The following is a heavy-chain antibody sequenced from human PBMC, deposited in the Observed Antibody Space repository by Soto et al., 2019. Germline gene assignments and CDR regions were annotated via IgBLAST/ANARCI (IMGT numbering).Heavy chain of an antibody. Sequence: ASVKVSCKASGYTFTCYGISWVRQAPGQGLEWMGWISAYNGNTNYAQKLQGRVTMTTDTSTSTAYMELRSLRSDDTAVYYCARVGRGYDILTTGPFDPWGQGTLVTVSS. J-gene: IGHJ5*02. CDR1: GYTFTCYG. V-gene: IGHV1-18*01. CDR2: ISAYNGNT. D-gene: IGHD3-9*01. CDR3: ARVGRGYDILTTGPFDP.